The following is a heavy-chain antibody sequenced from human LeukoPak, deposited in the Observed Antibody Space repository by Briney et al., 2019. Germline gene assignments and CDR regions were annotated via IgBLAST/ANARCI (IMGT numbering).Heavy chain of an antibody. J-gene: IGHJ6*03. Sequence: GGSLRLSCAASGFTFDDYAMHWVRQAPGKGLEWVSGISWNSGSIGYADSVKGRFTISRDNAKSSLYLQVNSLRAEDTALYYCAKGDITMVRGVSHMDVWGKGTTVTISS. CDR1: GFTFDDYA. CDR2: ISWNSGSI. CDR3: AKGDITMVRGVSHMDV. V-gene: IGHV3-9*01. D-gene: IGHD3-10*01.